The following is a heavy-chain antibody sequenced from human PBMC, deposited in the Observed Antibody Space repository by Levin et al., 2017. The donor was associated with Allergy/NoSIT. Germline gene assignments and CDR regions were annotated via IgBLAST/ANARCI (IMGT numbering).Heavy chain of an antibody. CDR1: GFTFNIYW. J-gene: IGHJ4*02. D-gene: IGHD3-10*01. CDR3: FASGSYSGY. V-gene: IGHV3-74*01. Sequence: GGSLRLSCAASGFTFNIYWMHWVRQAPGKGLVWLSRIKGDGSTTSYADSVKGRFTISRDNAKNTVSLQMNSLRPEDTAVYYCFASGSYSGYWGQGTLVTVSS. CDR2: IKGDGSTT.